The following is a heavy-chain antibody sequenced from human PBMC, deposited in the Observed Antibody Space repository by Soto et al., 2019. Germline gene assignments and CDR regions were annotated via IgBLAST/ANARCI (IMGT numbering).Heavy chain of an antibody. Sequence: EVQLLESGGGLVQPGGSLRLSCAASGFTFSSYAMSWVRQAPGKGLEWVSAISGSGGSTYYADSVKGRFTISRDNSKNTLYRQMNTLRADDKAVYHCAQCGYCSGGICYSPYFDYWGQGTLVSVSS. V-gene: IGHV3-23*01. J-gene: IGHJ4*02. CDR1: GFTFSSYA. CDR2: ISGSGGST. D-gene: IGHD2-15*01. CDR3: AQCGYCSGGICYSPYFDY.